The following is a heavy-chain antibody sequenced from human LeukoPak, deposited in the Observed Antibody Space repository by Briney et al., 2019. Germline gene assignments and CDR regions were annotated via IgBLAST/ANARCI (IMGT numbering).Heavy chain of an antibody. CDR1: GFTFSTYW. D-gene: IGHD3-10*01. Sequence: GGSLRLSCAASGFTFSTYWMSWVRQAPGKGLEWVANINQDGSEKYYVDSVKGRFTISRDNSKNTLYLQMNSLRAEDTAVYYCARDSVGVRGVITYYFDYWGQGTLVTVSS. J-gene: IGHJ4*02. CDR3: ARDSVGVRGVITYYFDY. V-gene: IGHV3-7*01. CDR2: INQDGSEK.